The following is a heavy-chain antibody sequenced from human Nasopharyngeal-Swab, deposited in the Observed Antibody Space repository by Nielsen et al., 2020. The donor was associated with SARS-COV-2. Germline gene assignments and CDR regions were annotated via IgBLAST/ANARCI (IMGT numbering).Heavy chain of an antibody. Sequence: WIRQPPGKGLEWVAVIWCDGSNKYYADSVKGRFTISRDNSKNTLYLQMNSLRAEDTAVYYCARVGTWSGSYGIAFDYWGQGTLVTVSS. CDR3: ARVGTWSGSYGIAFDY. V-gene: IGHV3-33*01. D-gene: IGHD5-18*01. J-gene: IGHJ4*02. CDR2: IWCDGSNK.